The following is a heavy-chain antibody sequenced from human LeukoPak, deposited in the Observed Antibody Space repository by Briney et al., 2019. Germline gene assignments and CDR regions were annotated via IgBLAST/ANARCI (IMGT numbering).Heavy chain of an antibody. V-gene: IGHV4-34*01. CDR3: ARGGCSSTSCYYDY. J-gene: IGHJ4*02. Sequence: PSETLSLTCTVSGDSISGYFWSWIRQPPGKGLEWIGEINHSGSTNYNPSLKSRVTISVDTSKNQFSLKVSSVTAADTAVYYCARGGCSSTSCYYDYWGQGTLVTVSS. CDR2: INHSGST. D-gene: IGHD2-2*01. CDR1: GDSISGYF.